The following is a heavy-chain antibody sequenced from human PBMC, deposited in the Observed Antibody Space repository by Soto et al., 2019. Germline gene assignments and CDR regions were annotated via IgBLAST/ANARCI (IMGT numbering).Heavy chain of an antibody. CDR3: AKDYDSSWYSVSCYFDY. J-gene: IGHJ4*02. CDR2: ISGSGGST. CDR1: GFTFSSYS. V-gene: IGHV3-23*01. D-gene: IGHD6-13*01. Sequence: PGGSLRLSCAASGFTFSSYSMSWVRQAPGKGLEWVSAISGSGGSTYYADSVKGRFTISRDNSKNTLYLQMNSLRAEDTAVYYCAKDYDSSWYSVSCYFDYWGQGTLVTVSS.